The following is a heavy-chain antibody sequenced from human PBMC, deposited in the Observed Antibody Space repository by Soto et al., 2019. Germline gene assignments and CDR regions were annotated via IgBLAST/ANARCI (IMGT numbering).Heavy chain of an antibody. CDR2: INSDGSST. Sequence: EVQVVESGGGLVQPGGSLRLSCAASGFTFSNYWMQWVRQAPGKGLVWVSRINSDGSSTSYADSVKGRFTISRDNAKHTLYMQMNSLRAEDTAVYYCARAVRSGSYHYYYYGMDVWGKGTTVTVSS. V-gene: IGHV3-74*01. J-gene: IGHJ6*04. CDR3: ARAVRSGSYHYYYYGMDV. CDR1: GFTFSNYW. D-gene: IGHD3-10*01.